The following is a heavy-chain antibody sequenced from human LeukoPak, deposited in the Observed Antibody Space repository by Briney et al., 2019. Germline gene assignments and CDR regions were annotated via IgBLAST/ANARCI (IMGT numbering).Heavy chain of an antibody. V-gene: IGHV3-23*01. CDR2: ISGSGGST. Sequence: PGGSLRLSCAASRFTFGSYAMSWVRQAPGKGLEWVSAISGSGGSTYYADSVKGRFTISRDNSKNTLYLQMNSLRAEDTAVYYCAKGVTLVPAASGGWFDPWGQGTLVTVSS. J-gene: IGHJ5*02. D-gene: IGHD2-2*01. CDR1: RFTFGSYA. CDR3: AKGVTLVPAASGGWFDP.